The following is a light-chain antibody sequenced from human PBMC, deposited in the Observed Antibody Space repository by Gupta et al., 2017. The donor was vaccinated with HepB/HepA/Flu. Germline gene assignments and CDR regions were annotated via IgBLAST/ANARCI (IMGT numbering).Light chain of an antibody. V-gene: IGLV3-21*03. CDR2: DDG. CDR1: NIGSKS. J-gene: IGLJ2*01. Sequence: SYVLTQPPSVSVAPGKTARINCGGNNIGSKSVHWYQQRPGQAPVLVVHDDGDRPSGIPERFSGSNSGNTATLTISRVEAGDEADYYCQVWDSSSDHRVFGGGTKLTVL. CDR3: QVWDSSSDHRV.